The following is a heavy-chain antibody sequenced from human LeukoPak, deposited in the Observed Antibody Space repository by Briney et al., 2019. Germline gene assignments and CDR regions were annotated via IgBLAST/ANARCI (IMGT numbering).Heavy chain of an antibody. CDR2: IYYTGST. V-gene: IGHV4-59*01. D-gene: IGHD6-13*01. CDR1: GGSISSYY. Sequence: PSETLSLTCTVSGGSISSYYWSWLRQPPGKGLECIGYIYYTGSTNYNPFLKSRVTISVDTSKNQFSLNLSSVTAADTAVYYCARMAQYSSTWYVDYWGQGTLVTVSS. J-gene: IGHJ4*02. CDR3: ARMAQYSSTWYVDY.